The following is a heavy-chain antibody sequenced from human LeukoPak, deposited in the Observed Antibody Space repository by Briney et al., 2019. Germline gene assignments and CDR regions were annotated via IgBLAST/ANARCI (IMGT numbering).Heavy chain of an antibody. CDR3: VRDARYCPDV. CDR1: GFTFSSYG. CDR2: IWYDGSNK. V-gene: IGHV3-33*03. D-gene: IGHD2-8*02. Sequence: GGSLRLSCAASGFTFSSYGMHWVRQAPGKGLEWVAVIWYDGSNKYYADSVKGRFTISRDNTKSILYLQMNSLRAEDTAVYYCVRDARYCPDVWGQGTAVTVSS. J-gene: IGHJ6*02.